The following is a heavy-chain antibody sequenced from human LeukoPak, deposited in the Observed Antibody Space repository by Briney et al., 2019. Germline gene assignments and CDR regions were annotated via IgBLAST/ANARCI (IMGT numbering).Heavy chain of an antibody. D-gene: IGHD3-10*01. CDR2: IYHSGST. Sequence: PSGTLSITCAVSGGSISSGNWWRWVRQPPGKGLEWIGEIYHSGSTNYNPSLKSRVTISVDKSKNQFSLKLSSVTAADTAVYYCAREGNTMVRGFNWGQGTLVTVSS. J-gene: IGHJ4*02. CDR1: GGSISSGNW. CDR3: AREGNTMVRGFN. V-gene: IGHV4-4*02.